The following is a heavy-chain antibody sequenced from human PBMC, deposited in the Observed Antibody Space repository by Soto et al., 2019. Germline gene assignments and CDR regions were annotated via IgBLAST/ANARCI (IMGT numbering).Heavy chain of an antibody. J-gene: IGHJ6*02. Sequence: GGSLRLSCAASGFSFSSYGMHGVRQAPGKGLEWVAVIWYDGINKYYADSVKGRFTISRDNSKNTLYLQMNSLRAEDTAVYSCARDHRVVTAYGMDVWGQGTTVTV. CDR3: ARDHRVVTAYGMDV. V-gene: IGHV3-33*01. D-gene: IGHD2-21*02. CDR1: GFSFSSYG. CDR2: IWYDGINK.